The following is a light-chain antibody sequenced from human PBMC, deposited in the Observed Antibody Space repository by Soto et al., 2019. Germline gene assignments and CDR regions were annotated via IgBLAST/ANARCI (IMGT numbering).Light chain of an antibody. Sequence: EMVMTQSPATLSVSPGERATLSCRASQSVSSSLAWYQQKPGQAPRLLIYGASSRATGIPARFSGSGSGTEFTLTIGSLQSEDFALYYCQQYNDWWTFGQGTKVGIK. J-gene: IGKJ1*01. CDR2: GAS. CDR1: QSVSSS. CDR3: QQYNDWWT. V-gene: IGKV3-15*01.